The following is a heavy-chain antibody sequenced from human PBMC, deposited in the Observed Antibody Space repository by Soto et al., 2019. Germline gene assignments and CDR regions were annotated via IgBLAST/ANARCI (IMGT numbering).Heavy chain of an antibody. V-gene: IGHV3-30*18. CDR2: ISYDGSNK. D-gene: IGHD6-19*01. CDR3: AKGIAVAGLDAFDI. Sequence: GGSLRLSCAASGFTFSSYGMHWVRQAPGKGLEWVAVISYDGSNKYYADSVKGRFTISRDNSKNTLYLQMNSLRAEDTAVYYCAKGIAVAGLDAFDIWGQGTMVTVSS. CDR1: GFTFSSYG. J-gene: IGHJ3*02.